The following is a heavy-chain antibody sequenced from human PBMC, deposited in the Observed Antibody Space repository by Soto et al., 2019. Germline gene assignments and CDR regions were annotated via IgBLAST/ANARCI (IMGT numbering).Heavy chain of an antibody. CDR2: IAVGSGNT. Sequence: GASVKVSCKASGFTFTSSAVQWVRQARGQRLEWIGWIAVGSGNTNYAQKFQERVTITRDMSTSTAYMELSSLRSEDTAVYYCAAILGYCSSTSCYRGGSDYYYGMDVWGQGTTVTVSS. CDR1: GFTFTSSA. CDR3: AAILGYCSSTSCYRGGSDYYYGMDV. J-gene: IGHJ6*02. D-gene: IGHD2-2*01. V-gene: IGHV1-58*01.